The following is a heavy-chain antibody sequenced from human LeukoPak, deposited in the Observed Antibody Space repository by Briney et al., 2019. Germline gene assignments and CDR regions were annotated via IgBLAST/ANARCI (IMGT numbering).Heavy chain of an antibody. CDR2: IIPIFGTA. D-gene: IGHD4-17*01. J-gene: IGHJ3*02. V-gene: IGHV1-69*05. CDR3: ARDQSWEDGDYTPQPYAFDI. CDR1: GGTFSSYA. Sequence: GASVKVSCKASGGTFSSYAISWVRQAPGQGLEWMGGIIPIFGTANYARKFQGRVTITTDESTSTAYMELSSLRSEDTAVYYCARDQSWEDGDYTPQPYAFDIWGQGTMVTVSS.